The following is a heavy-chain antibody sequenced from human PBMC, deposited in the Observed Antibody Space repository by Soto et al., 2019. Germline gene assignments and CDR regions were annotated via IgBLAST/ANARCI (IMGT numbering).Heavy chain of an antibody. CDR3: ARKYGIPVAGTFDY. CDR2: IYNSGST. V-gene: IGHV4-28*01. D-gene: IGHD6-19*01. J-gene: IGHJ4*02. CDR1: GYSISSGYY. Sequence: PSETLSLTCAVSGYSISSGYYWGWIRQPPGKGLEWMGHIYNSGSTYYKSSLKGRVTMSIDTSKNQFSLRLYSVTAVDTAVYYCARKYGIPVAGTFDYWGQGILVTVSS.